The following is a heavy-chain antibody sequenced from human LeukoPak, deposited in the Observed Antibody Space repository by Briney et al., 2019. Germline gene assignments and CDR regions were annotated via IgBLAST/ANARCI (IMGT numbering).Heavy chain of an antibody. Sequence: KVSCEASGGTFSSYAISWVRQAPGQGLEWMGGIIPIFGTANYAQKFQGRVTITTDESTSTAYMELSSLRSEDTAVYYCATQSRGIAARLGYYYYYMDVWGKGTTVTVSS. J-gene: IGHJ6*03. V-gene: IGHV1-69*05. CDR1: GGTFSSYA. D-gene: IGHD6-6*01. CDR2: IIPIFGTA. CDR3: ATQSRGIAARLGYYYYYMDV.